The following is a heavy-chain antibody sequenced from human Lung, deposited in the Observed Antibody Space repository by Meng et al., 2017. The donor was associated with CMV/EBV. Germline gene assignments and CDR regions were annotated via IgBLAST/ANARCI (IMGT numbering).Heavy chain of an antibody. CDR3: ARGRGLTTDDY. Sequence: GGSXRPXFAPSGFTFSSYWMHWVRQAPGKGLVWVSRINSDGSSTSYADSVKGRFTISRDNAKNTLYLQMNSLRAEDTAVYYCARGRGLTTDDYWGQGTLVTVSS. D-gene: IGHD4-11*01. V-gene: IGHV3-74*01. CDR2: INSDGSST. J-gene: IGHJ4*02. CDR1: GFTFSSYW.